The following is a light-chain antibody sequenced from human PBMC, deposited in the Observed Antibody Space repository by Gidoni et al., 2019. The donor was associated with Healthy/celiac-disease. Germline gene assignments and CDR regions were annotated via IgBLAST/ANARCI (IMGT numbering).Light chain of an antibody. V-gene: IGKV3-11*01. Sequence: DIVLTQSPATLSLSLGERVTLTCRASQGVSSYLAWYQQKPGKAPRLLIYDASNRETGVPARFSGSGSGTDFTLTISSLEPEDIAIYDCQQRSNWPPKTFGQGTKLEIK. J-gene: IGKJ2*01. CDR3: QQRSNWPPKT. CDR2: DAS. CDR1: QGVSSY.